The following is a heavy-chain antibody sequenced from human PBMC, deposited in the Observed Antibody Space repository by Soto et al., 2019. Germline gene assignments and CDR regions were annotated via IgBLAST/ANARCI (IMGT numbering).Heavy chain of an antibody. CDR2: ISAHNGNT. CDR3: ARGRDGDH. Sequence: QVHLVQSGAEVKKPGASVKVSCKGSGYTFTTYGITWVRQAPGQGLEWMGWISAHNGNTNYAQKLQGRVTVTRDTSTSTTYMERRSVRSDDTAVYYCARGRDGDHWGQGALVTVSS. J-gene: IGHJ4*02. CDR1: GYTFTTYG. V-gene: IGHV1-18*01.